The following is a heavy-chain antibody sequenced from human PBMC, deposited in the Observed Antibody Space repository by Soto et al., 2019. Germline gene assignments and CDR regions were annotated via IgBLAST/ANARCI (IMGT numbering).Heavy chain of an antibody. J-gene: IGHJ5*02. CDR3: ARSLSAIPGES. D-gene: IGHD2-21*01. CDR2: ISGSGGST. V-gene: IGHV3-23*01. Sequence: GGSLRLSCAASGFTFSSYAMSWVRQAPGKGLEWVSAISGSGGSTYYADSVKGRFTISRDNAKNTLYLQMTSLRAEDTAVYHCARSLSAIPGESWGQGTLVTVSS. CDR1: GFTFSSYA.